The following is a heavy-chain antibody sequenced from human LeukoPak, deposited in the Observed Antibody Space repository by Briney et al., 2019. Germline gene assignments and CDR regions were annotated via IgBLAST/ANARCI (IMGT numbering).Heavy chain of an antibody. J-gene: IGHJ3*01. CDR2: TYYRSKWNN. Sequence: SQTLSLTCAISGDSVSTNSVAWNWIRQSPSRGLEWLGRTYYRSKWNNDYAVSVNSRITINPATSKNQFSLQLNSVTPDDTALYYCARGRYSGFDLWGQGTMVTVSS. V-gene: IGHV6-1*01. CDR1: GDSVSTNSVA. CDR3: ARGRYSGFDL. D-gene: IGHD2-15*01.